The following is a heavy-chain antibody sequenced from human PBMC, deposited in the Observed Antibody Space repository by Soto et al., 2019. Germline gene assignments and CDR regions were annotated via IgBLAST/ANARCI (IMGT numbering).Heavy chain of an antibody. Sequence: VASVKVSCKASGYTFTSYDINWVRQATGQGLGWMGWMNPNSGNTGYAQKFQGRVTMTRNTSISTAYMELSSLRSEDTAVYYCARGRRQARGRYYYYYMDVWGKGTTVTVSS. V-gene: IGHV1-8*01. CDR1: GYTFTSYD. D-gene: IGHD6-25*01. J-gene: IGHJ6*03. CDR3: ARGRRQARGRYYYYYMDV. CDR2: MNPNSGNT.